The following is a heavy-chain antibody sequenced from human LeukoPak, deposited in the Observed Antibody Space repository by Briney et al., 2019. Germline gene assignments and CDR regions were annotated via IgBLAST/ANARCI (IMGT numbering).Heavy chain of an antibody. CDR3: ARDHGSGWYSYLDD. D-gene: IGHD6-19*01. CDR1: GGSISTYY. Sequence: MASETLSLTCTVSGGSISTYYWSWIRQPPGKGLECIGYMYYSGSTNYSPSLKSRVTISVDASKNQFSLQLNSVTPEDTAVYYCARDHGSGWYSYLDDWGQGTLVTVSS. V-gene: IGHV4-59*12. CDR2: MYYSGST. J-gene: IGHJ4*02.